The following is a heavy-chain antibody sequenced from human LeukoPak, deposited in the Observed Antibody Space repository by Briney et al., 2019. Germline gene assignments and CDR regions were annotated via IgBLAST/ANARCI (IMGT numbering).Heavy chain of an antibody. J-gene: IGHJ4*02. V-gene: IGHV4-31*03. CDR3: ARAHVSGGDYFDY. CDR2: IYYSGTT. CDR1: GGSISSGAYF. Sequence: PSETLSLTCTVSGGSISSGAYFWSWIRQHPGKGLEWIGFIYYSGTTYYNPSLKSRLTLSKDTSKNHFSLTLSSVTAADTAVYYCARAHVSGGDYFDYWGQGRLVSVSS. D-gene: IGHD5-12*01.